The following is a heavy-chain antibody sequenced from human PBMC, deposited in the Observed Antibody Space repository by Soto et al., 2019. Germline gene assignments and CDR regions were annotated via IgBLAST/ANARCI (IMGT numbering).Heavy chain of an antibody. Sequence: LKAQGKGLEMVTAISGSSDSTYYADSVKGRFTISSDNSKNRLYLQMNSLRAEDTAVYYCAKDRPEITGTTYPTLAYWRQGTLVTVSS. J-gene: IGHJ4*02. CDR2: ISGSSDST. D-gene: IGHD4-4*01. CDR3: AKDRPEITGTTYPTLAY. V-gene: IGHV3-23*01.